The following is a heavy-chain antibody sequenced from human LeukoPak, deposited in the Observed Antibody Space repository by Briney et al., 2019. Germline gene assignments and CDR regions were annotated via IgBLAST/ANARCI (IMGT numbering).Heavy chain of an antibody. Sequence: PGGSLRLSCAASGFTFSSYAMHWVRQAPGKGLEWVAVISYDGSNKYYADSVKGRFTISRDNSKNTLYLQMNSLGAEDTAVYYCAKDLERHIVVVTASAVDYWGQGTLVTVSS. CDR1: GFTFSSYA. CDR2: ISYDGSNK. J-gene: IGHJ4*02. CDR3: AKDLERHIVVVTASAVDY. V-gene: IGHV3-30-3*02. D-gene: IGHD2-21*02.